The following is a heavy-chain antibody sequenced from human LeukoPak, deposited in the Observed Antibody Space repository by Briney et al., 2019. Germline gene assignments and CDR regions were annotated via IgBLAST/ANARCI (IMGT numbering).Heavy chain of an antibody. CDR1: GFTFSSFW. CDR2: IKQEGSEK. CDR3: ARGFELDY. Sequence: GGSLRLSCAASGFTFSSFWMSWVRQAPRKGLEWVANIKQEGSEKYYVGSVKGRFTISRDDARNSLYLQMNSLRAEDTAVYFCARGFELDYWGQGTLVTVSS. J-gene: IGHJ4*02. V-gene: IGHV3-7*01.